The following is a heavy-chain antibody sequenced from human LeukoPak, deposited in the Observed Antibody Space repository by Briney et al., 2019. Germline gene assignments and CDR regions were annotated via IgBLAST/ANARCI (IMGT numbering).Heavy chain of an antibody. J-gene: IGHJ5*02. CDR2: INHSGST. CDR3: ARAYASGRVDWFDP. CDR1: GVSFSGYY. Sequence: PSETLSLTCAVYGVSFSGYYWTWIRQPPGKGLEWIGEINHSGSTNYNPSLKSRVTISVDTSKNQFSLKLSSVTAADTAVYYCARAYASGRVDWFDPWGQGTLVTVSS. D-gene: IGHD3-10*01. V-gene: IGHV4-34*01.